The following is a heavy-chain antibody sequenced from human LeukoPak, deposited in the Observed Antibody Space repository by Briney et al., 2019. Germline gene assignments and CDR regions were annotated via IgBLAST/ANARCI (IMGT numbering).Heavy chain of an antibody. Sequence: AGGSLRLSCAASGFTFSSYSMNWVRQAPGKGLEWVSSISSSSYIYYADSVKGRFTISRDNAKNSLYLQMNSLRAEDTAVYYCARDRGEQYYYGSGSYGSDYWGQGTLVTVSS. V-gene: IGHV3-21*01. D-gene: IGHD3-10*01. CDR1: GFTFSSYS. CDR2: ISSSSYI. J-gene: IGHJ4*02. CDR3: ARDRGEQYYYGSGSYGSDY.